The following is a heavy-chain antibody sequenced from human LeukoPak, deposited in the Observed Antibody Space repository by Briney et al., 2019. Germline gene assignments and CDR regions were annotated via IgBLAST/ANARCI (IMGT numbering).Heavy chain of an antibody. J-gene: IGHJ4*02. V-gene: IGHV1-69*05. CDR3: AREYSWSYPYYFDY. Sequence: SVKVSCKASGGTFSSYAISWVRQAPGQGLEWMGRIIPIFGIANYAQKFQGRVTITTDESTSTAYMELSSLRSEDTAVYYCAREYSWSYPYYFDYWGQGTLVTVSS. CDR2: IIPIFGIA. D-gene: IGHD1-26*01. CDR1: GGTFSSYA.